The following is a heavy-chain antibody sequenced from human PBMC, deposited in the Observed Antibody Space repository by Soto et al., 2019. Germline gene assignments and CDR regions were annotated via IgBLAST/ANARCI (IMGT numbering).Heavy chain of an antibody. CDR2: IYYSGST. V-gene: IGHV4-59*01. CDR3: ARTVEYQLTHDAFDI. Sequence: SETLSLTCTVSGGSISSYYWSWIRQPPGKGLEWIGYIYYSGSTNYNPSLKSRVTISVDTSKNQFSLKLSSVTAADTAVYYCARTVEYQLTHDAFDIWGQGTMVTVSS. J-gene: IGHJ3*02. D-gene: IGHD2-2*01. CDR1: GGSISSYY.